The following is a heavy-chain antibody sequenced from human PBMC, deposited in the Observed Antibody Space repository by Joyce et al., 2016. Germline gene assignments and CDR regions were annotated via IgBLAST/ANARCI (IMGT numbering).Heavy chain of an antibody. CDR2: IRGSDDGT. Sequence: EVQLLESGGGWVQPGGSLRHYCAASGFTFSSYAMGCVRQAPGQGLEWVSAIRGSDDGTYHADSVRGRFTISRDNAKNTLYLQMNSLTAEDTAIYYCAKGTLGSCSGTTCYPLDSWGQGTLVTVSS. CDR3: AKGTLGSCSGTTCYPLDS. CDR1: GFTFSSYA. D-gene: IGHD2-15*01. J-gene: IGHJ4*02. V-gene: IGHV3-23*01.